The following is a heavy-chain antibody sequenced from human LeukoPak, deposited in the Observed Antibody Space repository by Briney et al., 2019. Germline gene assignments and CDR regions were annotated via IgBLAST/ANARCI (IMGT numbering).Heavy chain of an antibody. CDR3: AKDVSVVPAAIFDP. J-gene: IGHJ5*02. CDR2: ISGRGGST. Sequence: PGGSLRLSCAASGFTFSSYAMSWVRQAPGKGREWVSAISGRGGSTYYADSVKGRFTISRDNSKNTLYLQMNSLRAEDTAVYYCAKDVSVVPAAIFDPWGQGTLVTVSS. V-gene: IGHV3-23*01. CDR1: GFTFSSYA. D-gene: IGHD2-2*01.